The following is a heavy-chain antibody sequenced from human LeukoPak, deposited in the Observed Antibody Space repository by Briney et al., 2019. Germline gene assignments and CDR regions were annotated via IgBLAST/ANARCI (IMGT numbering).Heavy chain of an antibody. CDR2: MRYDGGNK. Sequence: GGSLRLSCAASGFTFSSYGMHWARQAPGKGLEWVAYMRYDGGNKYYADSVKGRFTISGDNSKNTLYLQMNSLRAEDTAVYYCAKGWGDYGSGSNSPLNYWGQGTLVTVSS. V-gene: IGHV3-30*02. D-gene: IGHD3-10*01. J-gene: IGHJ4*02. CDR3: AKGWGDYGSGSNSPLNY. CDR1: GFTFSSYG.